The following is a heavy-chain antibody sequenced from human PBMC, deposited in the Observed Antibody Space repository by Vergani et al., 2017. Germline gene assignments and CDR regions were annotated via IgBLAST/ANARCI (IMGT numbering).Heavy chain of an antibody. CDR2: IYYSGST. D-gene: IGHD3-10*01. Sequence: QVQLQESGPGLVKPSETLSLTCTVSGGSVSSGSYYWSWIRQPAGKGLEWIGYIYYSGSTNYNPSLKSRVTISVDTSKNQFSLKLSSVTAADTAVYYCAAGQSGAYWGQGTLVTVSS. V-gene: IGHV4-61*10. J-gene: IGHJ4*02. CDR3: AAGQSGAY. CDR1: GGSVSSGSYY.